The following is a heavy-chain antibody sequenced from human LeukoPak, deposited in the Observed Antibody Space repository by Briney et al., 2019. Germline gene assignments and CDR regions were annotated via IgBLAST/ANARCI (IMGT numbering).Heavy chain of an antibody. CDR3: ARVRDYYGLTKGYYMDV. D-gene: IGHD3-10*01. CDR2: INWNGGST. CDR1: GFTFDDYG. V-gene: IGHV3-20*04. Sequence: GGSLRLSCAASGFTFDDYGMSWVRQAPGKGLEWVSGINWNGGSTGYADSVKGRFTISRDNAKNSLYLQVNSLRAEDTALYYCARVRDYYGLTKGYYMDVWGKGTTVTVSS. J-gene: IGHJ6*03.